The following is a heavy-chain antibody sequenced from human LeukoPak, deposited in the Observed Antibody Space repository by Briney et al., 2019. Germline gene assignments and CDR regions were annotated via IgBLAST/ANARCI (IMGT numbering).Heavy chain of an antibody. CDR1: GYTFTGYD. CDR2: MNPNSGNT. V-gene: IGHV1-8*01. D-gene: IGHD3-9*01. J-gene: IGHJ6*03. Sequence: ASVKVSCKASGYTFTGYDIDWVRQATGQGLEWMGWMNPNSGNTGYAQKFQGRVTMTRNTSISTAYMELSSLRSEDTAVYYCARGLSDILTGYIMDVWGKGTTVTISS. CDR3: ARGLSDILTGYIMDV.